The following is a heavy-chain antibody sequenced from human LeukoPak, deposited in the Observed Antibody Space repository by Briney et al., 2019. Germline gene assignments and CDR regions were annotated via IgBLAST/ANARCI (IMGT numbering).Heavy chain of an antibody. V-gene: IGHV4-4*02. Sequence: SETLSLTCAVSGGSISSSDWWSWVRQPPGKGLEGIGEIYHSGSTNYNPSLKSRVTMSVDKSKNQFSLKLSSVTAADTAVYYCARNTAGDPNYFDYWGQGTLVTVSS. CDR2: IYHSGST. CDR3: ARNTAGDPNYFDY. J-gene: IGHJ4*02. CDR1: GGSISSSDW. D-gene: IGHD5-18*01.